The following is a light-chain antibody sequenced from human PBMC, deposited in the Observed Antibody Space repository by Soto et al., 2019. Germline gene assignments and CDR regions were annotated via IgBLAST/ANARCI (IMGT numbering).Light chain of an antibody. Sequence: EIVLTQSPATLSLSPGERATLYCRASQSVSSYLACYQQKPGHAPRLLIYDASNRATGIPARFSGSGSGTDFTLTISSLEPEDFAVYYCQQRSNWPRLTFGGGTKVEIK. CDR1: QSVSSY. CDR2: DAS. V-gene: IGKV3-11*01. J-gene: IGKJ4*01. CDR3: QQRSNWPRLT.